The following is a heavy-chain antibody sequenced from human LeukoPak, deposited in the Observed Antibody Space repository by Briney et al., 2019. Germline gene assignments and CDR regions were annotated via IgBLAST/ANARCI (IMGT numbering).Heavy chain of an antibody. CDR1: GFTFSSYG. J-gene: IGHJ4*02. Sequence: PGGSLRLSCAASGFTFSSYGMHWVRQAPGKGLEWVAFIRYDGSNKYYADSVKSRFTFSRDNSKNTLYLQMNSLRAEDTAVYYCAKRMDIVVVPAADFDYWGQGTLVTVSS. D-gene: IGHD2-2*03. V-gene: IGHV3-30*02. CDR3: AKRMDIVVVPAADFDY. CDR2: IRYDGSNK.